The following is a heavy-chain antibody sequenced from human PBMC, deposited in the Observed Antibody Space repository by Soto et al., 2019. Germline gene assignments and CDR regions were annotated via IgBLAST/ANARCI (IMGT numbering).Heavy chain of an antibody. CDR1: GFTFSSYG. CDR3: ARALWFGELSEYFQH. Sequence: QVQLVESGGGVVQPGRSLRLSCAASGFTFSSYGMHWVRQAPGKGLEWVAVIWYDGSNKYYADSVKGRFTISRDNSTNTLYLQMNSLRAEYTAVYYCARALWFGELSEYFQHWGQGTLGTVSS. J-gene: IGHJ1*01. D-gene: IGHD3-10*01. V-gene: IGHV3-33*01. CDR2: IWYDGSNK.